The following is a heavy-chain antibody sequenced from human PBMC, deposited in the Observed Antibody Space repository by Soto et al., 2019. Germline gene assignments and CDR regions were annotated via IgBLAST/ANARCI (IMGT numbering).Heavy chain of an antibody. D-gene: IGHD3-22*01. J-gene: IGHJ6*02. V-gene: IGHV3-48*02. Sequence: GGSLRLSCAASGFTVSSKYMSWVRQAPGKGLEWASYISSSSSTIYYADSVKGRFTISRDNAKNSLYLQMNSLRDEDTAAYYCARKNTYYYDSSGRMDVWGQGTTVTVSS. CDR1: GFTVSSKY. CDR2: ISSSSSTI. CDR3: ARKNTYYYDSSGRMDV.